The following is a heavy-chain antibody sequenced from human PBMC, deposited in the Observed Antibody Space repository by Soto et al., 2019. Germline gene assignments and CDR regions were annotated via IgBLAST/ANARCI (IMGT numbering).Heavy chain of an antibody. CDR2: IIPIFGTA. V-gene: IGHV1-69*13. CDR1: GGTFSSYA. D-gene: IGHD1-26*01. Sequence: ASVKVSCKASGGTFSSYAISWVRQAPGQGLEWMGGIIPIFGTANYAQKFQGRVTITADESTSTAYMELSSLRSEDTAVYYCARPGGPVDSGSDVYYYYGMDVWGQGTTVTVSS. J-gene: IGHJ6*02. CDR3: ARPGGPVDSGSDVYYYYGMDV.